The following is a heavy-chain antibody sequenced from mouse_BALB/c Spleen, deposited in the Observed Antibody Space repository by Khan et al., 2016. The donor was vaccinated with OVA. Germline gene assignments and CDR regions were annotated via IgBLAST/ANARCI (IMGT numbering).Heavy chain of an antibody. CDR3: ARSGGNFHWYFDV. CDR1: GFTFSSFG. CDR2: MSSGSSTI. Sequence: EVNVVESGGGLVQPGGSRKLSCAASGFTFSSFGMHWVRQAPKQGLEWVAYMSSGSSTIYYVDTVKGRFTISRDTPKNTLFLQMTSLRSEDTAMYYCARSGGNFHWYFDVWGAGTSVTVSS. D-gene: IGHD2-1*01. V-gene: IGHV5-17*02. J-gene: IGHJ1*01.